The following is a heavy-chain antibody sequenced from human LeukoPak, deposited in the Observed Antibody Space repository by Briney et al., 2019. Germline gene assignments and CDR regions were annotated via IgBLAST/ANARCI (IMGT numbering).Heavy chain of an antibody. Sequence: SETLSLTCTVSGGSISSGAYYWSWIRQLPGKGLEWIGYISYSGSTYYNPSLESRVSISGDTSKNQFSLKLSSVIAADTAVYYCARRIPVAGLFDYWGQGTLVTVSS. CDR2: ISYSGST. D-gene: IGHD6-19*01. J-gene: IGHJ4*02. V-gene: IGHV4-31*03. CDR1: GGSISSGAYY. CDR3: ARRIPVAGLFDY.